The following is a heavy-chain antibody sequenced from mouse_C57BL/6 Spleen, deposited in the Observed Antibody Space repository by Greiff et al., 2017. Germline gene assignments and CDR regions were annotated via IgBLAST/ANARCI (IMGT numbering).Heavy chain of an antibody. J-gene: IGHJ4*01. CDR2: INPSNGGT. D-gene: IGHD1-1*01. CDR1: GYTFTSYW. Sequence: QVQLKQPGTELVKPGASVKLSCKASGYTFTSYWMHWVKQRPGQGLEWIGNINPSNGGTNYNEKFKSKATLTVDKSSSTAYMQLSSLTSEDSAVYYCARERGYYGSSSAMDYWGQGTSVTVSS. V-gene: IGHV1-53*01. CDR3: ARERGYYGSSSAMDY.